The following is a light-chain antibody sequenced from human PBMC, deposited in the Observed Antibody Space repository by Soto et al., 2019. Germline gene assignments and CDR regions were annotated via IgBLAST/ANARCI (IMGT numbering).Light chain of an antibody. Sequence: QSVLTQPPSASGTSGQRVTISCSGSSSNIGSNTVTWYQQLPGTAPKLLIYSNNQRPSGVPDRFSGSKSGTSASLAISGLQSEDEADYYCAAWDDSLNGYWVFGGGTKLTVL. CDR2: SNN. CDR3: AAWDDSLNGYWV. CDR1: SSNIGSNT. V-gene: IGLV1-44*01. J-gene: IGLJ3*02.